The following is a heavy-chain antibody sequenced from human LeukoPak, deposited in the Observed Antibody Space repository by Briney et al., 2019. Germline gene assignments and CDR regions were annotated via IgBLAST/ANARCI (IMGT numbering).Heavy chain of an antibody. CDR2: INPNSGGT. CDR1: GYTFTGYY. CDR3: ARDGPVGGSPDAFDI. V-gene: IGHV1-2*02. J-gene: IGHJ3*02. Sequence: GASVKVSCKASGYTFTGYYMHWVRQAPGQGLEWMGWINPNSGGTNYAQKFQGRVTMTRDTSISTAYMELSRLRSDDTAVYYCARDGPVGGSPDAFDIWGQGTMVTVSS. D-gene: IGHD1-26*01.